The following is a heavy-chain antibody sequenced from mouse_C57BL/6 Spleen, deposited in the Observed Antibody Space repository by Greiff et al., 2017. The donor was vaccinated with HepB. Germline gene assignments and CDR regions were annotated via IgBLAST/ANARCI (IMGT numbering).Heavy chain of an antibody. V-gene: IGHV1-55*01. CDR3: AREKGLYDGYYSDY. D-gene: IGHD2-3*01. Sequence: VKLQESGAELVKPGASVKMSCKASGYTFTSYWITWVKQRPGQGLEWIGDIYPGSGSTNYNEKFKSKATLTVDTSSSTAYMQLSSLTSEDSAVYYCAREKGLYDGYYSDYWGQGTTLTVSS. CDR2: IYPGSGST. CDR1: GYTFTSYW. J-gene: IGHJ2*01.